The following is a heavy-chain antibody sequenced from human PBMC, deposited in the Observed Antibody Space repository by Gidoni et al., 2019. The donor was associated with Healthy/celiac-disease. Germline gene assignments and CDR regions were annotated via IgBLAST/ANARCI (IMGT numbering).Heavy chain of an antibody. Sequence: LEWIGYIYYSGSTYYNPSLKSRVTISVDTSKNQFSLKLSSVTAADTAVYYCARALSFILGSIDIWGQGTMVTVSS. J-gene: IGHJ3*02. V-gene: IGHV4-31*02. D-gene: IGHD2-21*01. CDR3: ARALSFILGSIDI. CDR2: IYYSGST.